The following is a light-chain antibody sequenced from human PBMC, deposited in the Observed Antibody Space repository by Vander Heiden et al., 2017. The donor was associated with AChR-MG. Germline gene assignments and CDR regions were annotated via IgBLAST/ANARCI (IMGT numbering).Light chain of an antibody. CDR3: QSYDTSLDGV. J-gene: IGLJ1*01. Sequence: QSVLTLPTSVSRAPGQRVTIPCPGTRSNIGAVYDVHWYQQLPGTAPKLLIYGNINRPSGVPDRFSASKSGTSASLAITGLQAEDEADYYCQSYDTSLDGVFGTGTRVTVL. V-gene: IGLV1-40*01. CDR2: GNI. CDR1: RSNIGAVYD.